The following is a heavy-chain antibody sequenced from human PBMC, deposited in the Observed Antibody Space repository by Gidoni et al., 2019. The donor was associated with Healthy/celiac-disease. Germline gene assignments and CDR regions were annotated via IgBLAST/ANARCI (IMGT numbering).Heavy chain of an antibody. CDR1: VGTFSSYA. D-gene: IGHD1-26*01. V-gene: IGHV1-69*01. CDR2: IIPIFGTA. Sequence: QVQLVQSGAEVKKPGSSVKVSCKASVGTFSSYAISWVRQAPGQGLEWMGGIIPIFGTANYAQKFQGRVTITADESTSTAYMELSSLRSEDTAVYYCARSPSSGSYYYGSPPFDYWGQGTLVTVSS. CDR3: ARSPSSGSYYYGSPPFDY. J-gene: IGHJ4*02.